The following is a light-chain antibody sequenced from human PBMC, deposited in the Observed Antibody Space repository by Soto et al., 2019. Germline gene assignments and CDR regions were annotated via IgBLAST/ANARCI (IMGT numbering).Light chain of an antibody. Sequence: QSALTQPASMSGSPGQSITISCTGTSSDIGGYNFVSWYQRHQGKGPKLLIFDVNFRPSGVSNRFAGSKSENTASLTISGLQPEDEAYYCCSSYTTADTVIFGGGTKLTVL. CDR1: SSDIGGYNF. CDR2: DVN. CDR3: SSYTTADTVI. V-gene: IGLV2-14*03. J-gene: IGLJ2*01.